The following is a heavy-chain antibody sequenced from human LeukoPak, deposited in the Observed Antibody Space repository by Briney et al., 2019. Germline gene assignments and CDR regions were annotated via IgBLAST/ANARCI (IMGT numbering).Heavy chain of an antibody. CDR2: ISSSSSYI. CDR1: GFTFSSYS. V-gene: IGHV3-21*01. Sequence: PGGSLRLSCAASGFTFSSYSMNWVRQAPGKGLEWVSSISSSSSYIYYADSVKGRFTISRDNAKNSLHLQMNSLRAEDTAVYYCARDLGVVQFDYWGQGTLVTVSS. J-gene: IGHJ4*02. CDR3: ARDLGVVQFDY. D-gene: IGHD3-3*01.